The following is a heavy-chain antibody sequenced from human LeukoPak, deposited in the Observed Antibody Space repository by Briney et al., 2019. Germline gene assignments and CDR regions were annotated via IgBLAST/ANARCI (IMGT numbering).Heavy chain of an antibody. CDR1: GYSISSGYN. CDR2: IYHSGST. J-gene: IGHJ4*02. D-gene: IGHD5-12*01. Sequence: TSETLSLTCTVSGYSISSGYNWCWIRQPPGKGLEWIGSIYHSGSTYYNPSLKSRFTISVDRSKNQFYLKLSCVSAADTAVYYCARPGYSGYLGGFDYWGQGTLVTVSS. CDR3: ARPGYSGYLGGFDY. V-gene: IGHV4-38-2*02.